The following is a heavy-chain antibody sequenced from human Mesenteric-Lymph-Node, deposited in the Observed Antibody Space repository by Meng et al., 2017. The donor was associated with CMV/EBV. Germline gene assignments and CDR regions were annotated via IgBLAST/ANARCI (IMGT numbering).Heavy chain of an antibody. CDR2: IRGSGTTT. D-gene: IGHD6-6*01. J-gene: IGHJ4*02. CDR1: GFTFSSYA. CDR3: AFGGPSIAARLDY. Sequence: GESLKISCAASGFTFSSYAMSWVRQAPGKGLEWVSAIRGSGTTTCYADSVKGRFTISRDNSKNTLNLQMNSLRAEDTAVYYCAFGGPSIAARLDYWGQGTLVTVSS. V-gene: IGHV3-23*01.